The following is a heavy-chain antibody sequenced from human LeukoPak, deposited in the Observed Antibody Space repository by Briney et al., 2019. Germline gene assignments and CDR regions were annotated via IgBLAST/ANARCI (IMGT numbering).Heavy chain of an antibody. Sequence: WGSLRLSCAASGFTFSSYAMSWVRQAPGKGLEWVSAISGSGGSTYYADSVKGRFTISRDNSKNTLYLQTNSLRAEDTAVYYCAKDKITMVRGVHDYWGQGTLVTVSS. CDR1: GFTFSSYA. V-gene: IGHV3-23*01. CDR2: ISGSGGST. CDR3: AKDKITMVRGVHDY. D-gene: IGHD3-10*01. J-gene: IGHJ4*02.